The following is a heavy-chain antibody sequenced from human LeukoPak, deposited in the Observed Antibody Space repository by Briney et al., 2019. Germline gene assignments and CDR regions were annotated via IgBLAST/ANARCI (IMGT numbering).Heavy chain of an antibody. CDR1: GDSNSSSY. CDR3: ARDSGYCDTTACTDYFDL. Sequence: SETLSVTCIVSGDSNSSSYWTWIRQPPGKGLEWIGYIYHSGTTSYNPSLRSRVTISLNTSKNQFSLRLSSVTAADTAVYFCARDSGYCDTTACTDYFDLWGQGTLVAVST. V-gene: IGHV4-59*01. J-gene: IGHJ4*02. CDR2: IYHSGTT. D-gene: IGHD2/OR15-2a*01.